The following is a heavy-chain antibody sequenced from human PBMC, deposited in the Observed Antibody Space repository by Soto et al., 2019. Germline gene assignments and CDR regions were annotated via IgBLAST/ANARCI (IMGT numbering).Heavy chain of an antibody. V-gene: IGHV4-59*08. CDR3: VSQGFGPLHGPVDV. CDR2: IDNHGAI. D-gene: IGHD3-10*01. CDR1: SDSSSSYK. J-gene: IGHJ6*02. Sequence: QVQLQESGPGLVKPSETLSLTCTVSSDSSSSYKWSWIRQTPGKGLEWIGYIDNHGAISYNPSLRSRLTIAIPMAPSPNQVSLRLSPVTPADTAVYSCVSQGFGPLHGPVDVWGQGPMVTVSS.